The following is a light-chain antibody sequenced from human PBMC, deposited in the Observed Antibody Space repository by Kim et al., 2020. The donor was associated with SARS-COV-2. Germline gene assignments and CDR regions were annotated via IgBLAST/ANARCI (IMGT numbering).Light chain of an antibody. CDR2: QTS. CDR1: QSLSGW. CDR3: QQYNRLLT. V-gene: IGKV1-5*03. J-gene: IGKJ4*01. Sequence: SASVRDRGTITCRASQSLSGWLAWYQQKPGKAPKLLIYQTSSLERGVSSRFSGSGSGTEFALTISSLQPDDFATYYCQQYNRLLTFGGGTKVDIK.